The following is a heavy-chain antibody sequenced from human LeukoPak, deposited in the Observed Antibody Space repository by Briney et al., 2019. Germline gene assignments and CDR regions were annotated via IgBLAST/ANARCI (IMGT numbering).Heavy chain of an antibody. CDR1: GGSISRNSYY. CDR3: ARSYYYGSGSYYFDY. CDR2: IYYSGST. Sequence: PSETLSLTCAVSGGSISRNSYYWGWIRQPPGKGLEWIGSIYYSGSTYYNPSLKSRVTISVDTSKNQFSLKLSSVTAADTAVYYCARSYYYGSGSYYFDYWGQGTLVTVSS. V-gene: IGHV4-39*01. J-gene: IGHJ4*02. D-gene: IGHD3-10*01.